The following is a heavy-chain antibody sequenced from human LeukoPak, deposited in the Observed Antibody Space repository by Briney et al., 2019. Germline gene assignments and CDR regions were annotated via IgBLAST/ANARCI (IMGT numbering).Heavy chain of an antibody. V-gene: IGHV4-4*07. Sequence: SETLSLTCTVSGGSITNYYWSWIRQPPGKGLEWIGRIYTSGSTNYNPSLKSRVTMSVDTSKNQFSLKLSSVTAADTAVYYCARSHYYGSGHYYYYYMDVWGKGTTVTISS. CDR2: IYTSGST. J-gene: IGHJ6*03. CDR3: ARSHYYGSGHYYYYYMDV. D-gene: IGHD3-10*01. CDR1: GGSITNYY.